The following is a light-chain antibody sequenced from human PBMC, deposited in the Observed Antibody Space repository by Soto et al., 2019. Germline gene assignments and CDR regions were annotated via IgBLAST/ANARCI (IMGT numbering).Light chain of an antibody. CDR2: NAS. CDR3: QQRHNWPRT. J-gene: IGKJ1*01. CDR1: KSVSKN. V-gene: IGKV3-11*01. Sequence: DIVLTQSPATLSLPPRERATLSCRASKSVSKNLAWYQQKPGQAPRLLIYNASNRATGVPVRFSGSGSGTDFTLTISSLEPEDFGVYYCQQRHNWPRTFGQGTRVEI.